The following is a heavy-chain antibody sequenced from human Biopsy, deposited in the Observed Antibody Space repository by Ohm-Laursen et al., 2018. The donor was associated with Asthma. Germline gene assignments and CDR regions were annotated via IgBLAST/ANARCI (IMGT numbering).Heavy chain of an antibody. CDR1: GFSFSSYG. Sequence: SLRLSCAASGFSFSSYGMVWVRLAPGKGLEWVALISNDGANKFYADSVQGRFTISRDNSKNTLYLQMHSLKIEDTAVYFCARQVKSTVFGVSYKKFDFWGQGTLVAVSS. CDR2: ISNDGANK. J-gene: IGHJ4*02. V-gene: IGHV3-30*03. CDR3: ARQVKSTVFGVSYKKFDF. D-gene: IGHD3-3*01.